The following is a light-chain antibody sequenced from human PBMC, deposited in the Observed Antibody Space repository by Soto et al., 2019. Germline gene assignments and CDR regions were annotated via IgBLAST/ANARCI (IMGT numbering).Light chain of an antibody. CDR2: GAS. V-gene: IGKV3-20*01. CDR1: QSVSSNY. J-gene: IGKJ2*01. CDR3: QQYGSSPVT. Sequence: EIVLTQSPGTLSLSPGERAALSCRASQSVSSNYLAWYQQKPGRAPRLLIYGASSRATGIPDRFSGSGSGTDFTLTISRLEPEDFAVYYCQQYGSSPVTFGQGTKLEIK.